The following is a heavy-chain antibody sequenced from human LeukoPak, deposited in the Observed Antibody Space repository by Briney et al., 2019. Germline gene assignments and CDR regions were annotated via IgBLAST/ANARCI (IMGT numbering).Heavy chain of an antibody. J-gene: IGHJ4*02. D-gene: IGHD3-3*01. CDR1: GFTFSSYA. Sequence: GGSLRLSCAASGFTFSSYAMHWVRQAPGKGLEWVAVISYDGSNKYYADSVKGRFTISSDNAKNSLYLQMNSLRAEDTAVYYCARVESYDFWSGYYTGSYWGQGTLVTVSS. V-gene: IGHV3-30-3*01. CDR2: ISYDGSNK. CDR3: ARVESYDFWSGYYTGSY.